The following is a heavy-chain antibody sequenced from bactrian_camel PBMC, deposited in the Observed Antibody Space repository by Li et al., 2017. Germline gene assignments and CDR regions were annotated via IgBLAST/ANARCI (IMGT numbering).Heavy chain of an antibody. CDR1: GFTFSTYW. CDR3: AAEKSLTCWVKKSPYEYDY. V-gene: IGHV3S25*01. J-gene: IGHJ4*01. CDR2: INSGGGTT. Sequence: QVQLVESGGGLVQPGGSLRLSCAASGFTFSTYWIYWVRQAPGKGLEWVSTINSGGGTTYYADSVKGRFTISRDNAKNTVYLQMNSLKPEDTAMYYCAAEKSLTCWVKKSPYEYDYWGQGTQVTVS. D-gene: IGHD1*01.